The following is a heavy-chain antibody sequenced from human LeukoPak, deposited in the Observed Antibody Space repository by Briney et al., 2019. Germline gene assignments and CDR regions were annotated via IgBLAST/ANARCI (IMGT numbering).Heavy chain of an antibody. CDR1: GGSISSSSYY. CDR2: IYYSGST. CDR3: ARGTRFLEWLYGPSVDYGMDV. Sequence: KPSETLSLTCTVSGGSISSSSYYWGWIRQPPGKGLEWIGSIYYSGSTYYNPSLKSRVTISVDTSKNQFSLKLSSVTAADTAVYYCARGTRFLEWLYGPSVDYGMDVWGQGTTVTVSS. V-gene: IGHV4-39*07. J-gene: IGHJ6*02. D-gene: IGHD3-3*01.